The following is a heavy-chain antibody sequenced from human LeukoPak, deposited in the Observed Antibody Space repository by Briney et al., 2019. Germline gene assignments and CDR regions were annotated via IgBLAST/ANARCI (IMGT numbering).Heavy chain of an antibody. CDR1: GGSISSGGYY. V-gene: IGHV4-31*03. CDR3: ARDTSDILTGYYADNWFDP. CDR2: IYYSGST. Sequence: SQTLSLTCTVSGGSISSGGYYWSWIRQHPGKGLEWFGYIYYSGSTYYNPSLKSRVTISVDTSKNQFSLKLSSVTAADTAVYYCARDTSDILTGYYADNWFDPWGQGTLVTVSS. J-gene: IGHJ5*02. D-gene: IGHD3-9*01.